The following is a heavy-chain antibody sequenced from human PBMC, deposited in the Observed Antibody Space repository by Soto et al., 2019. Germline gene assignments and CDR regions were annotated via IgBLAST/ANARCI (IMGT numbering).Heavy chain of an antibody. J-gene: IGHJ6*01. V-gene: IGHV1-18*01. CDR1: GYTFTSYG. Sequence: ASVKVSCKASGYTFTSYGISWVRQAPGQGLEWMGWISAYNGNTNYAQKLQGRVTMTTDTSTSTAYMELRSLRSDDTAVYYCAGLKGRSELPCYYYYGLGVWGQGTTVTVSS. D-gene: IGHD1-26*01. CDR2: ISAYNGNT. CDR3: AGLKGRSELPCYYYYGLGV.